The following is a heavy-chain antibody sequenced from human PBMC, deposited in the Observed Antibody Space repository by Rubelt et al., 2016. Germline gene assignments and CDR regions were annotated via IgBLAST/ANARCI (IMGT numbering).Heavy chain of an antibody. V-gene: IGHV3-33*01. J-gene: IGHJ4*02. CDR2: IWYDGSNK. CDR3: ARGGDTAMAFDY. Sequence: GKGLEWVAVIWYDGSNKYYADSVKGRFTISRDNSKNTLYLQMNSLRAEDTAVYYCARGGDTAMAFDYWGQGTLVTVSS. D-gene: IGHD5-18*01.